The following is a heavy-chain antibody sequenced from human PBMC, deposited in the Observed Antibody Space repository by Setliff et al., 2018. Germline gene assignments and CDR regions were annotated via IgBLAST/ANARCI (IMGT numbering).Heavy chain of an antibody. D-gene: IGHD5-18*01. CDR1: GYTFTTYG. CDR3: AREGVDTRSSTDYRSYMDV. V-gene: IGHV1-18*01. CDR2: TSAYNDNT. Sequence: GASVKVSCKASGYTFTTYGIIWVRQAPGQGLEWMGWTSAYNDNTNYAQRLQGRVTMTTDTSTSTAYMELRGLSSDDTAVYYCAREGVDTRSSTDYRSYMDVWGQGTTVTGSS. J-gene: IGHJ6*03.